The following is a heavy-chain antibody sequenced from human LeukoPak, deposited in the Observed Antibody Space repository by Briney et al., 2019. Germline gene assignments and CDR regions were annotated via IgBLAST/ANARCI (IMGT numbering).Heavy chain of an antibody. CDR1: GITFRSYG. CDR2: IWYDGSNK. Sequence: GSLRLSCAAPGITFRSYGMHWVRQAPGKGLEWVAFIWYDGSNKYYADSVKGRFTISRDNSRNTLFLQMNSLRAEDTAVYYCATDRATQYFDYWGQGTLVSVSS. D-gene: IGHD2-15*01. J-gene: IGHJ4*02. CDR3: ATDRATQYFDY. V-gene: IGHV3-30*02.